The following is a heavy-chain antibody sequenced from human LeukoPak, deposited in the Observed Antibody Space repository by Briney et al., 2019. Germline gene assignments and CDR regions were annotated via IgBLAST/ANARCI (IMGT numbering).Heavy chain of an antibody. CDR3: ARDREGKYSYGYCYYMDV. J-gene: IGHJ6*03. V-gene: IGHV4-4*02. CDR1: GGSISSSNW. D-gene: IGHD5-18*01. Sequence: SETLSLTCAVSGGSISSSNWWSWVRQPPGKGLEWIGEIYHSGSTNYNPSLKSRVTISVDKSKNQFSLKLSSVTAADTAVYYCARDREGKYSYGYCYYMDVWGKGTTVTVSS. CDR2: IYHSGST.